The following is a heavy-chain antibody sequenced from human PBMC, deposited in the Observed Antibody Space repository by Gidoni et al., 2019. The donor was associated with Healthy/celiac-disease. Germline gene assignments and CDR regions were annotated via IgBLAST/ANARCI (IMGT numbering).Heavy chain of an antibody. J-gene: IGHJ4*02. Sequence: QVQLQESGPGLVKPSETLSLTCTVSGGSVSRGSYYWSWIRQPPGKGLEWIGYIYYSGSTNYNPSLKSRVTISVDTSKNQFSLKLSSVTAADTAVYYCALWDTAMVTPNFDYWGQGTLVTVSS. CDR1: GGSVSRGSYY. V-gene: IGHV4-61*01. CDR3: ALWDTAMVTPNFDY. D-gene: IGHD5-18*01. CDR2: IYYSGST.